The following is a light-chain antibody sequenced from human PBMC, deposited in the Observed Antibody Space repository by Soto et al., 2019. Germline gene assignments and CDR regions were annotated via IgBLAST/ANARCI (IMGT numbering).Light chain of an antibody. Sequence: QSVLTQPPSASGTPGQRITISCSGSSSNIGSNTVSWYQQLPGTAPKLLIYSNNQRPSGVPDRFSGSKPGTSASLASSGLQSEDEADYYCAAWDASLNGWVFGGGTKLTVL. CDR2: SNN. CDR1: SSNIGSNT. J-gene: IGLJ3*02. V-gene: IGLV1-44*01. CDR3: AAWDASLNGWV.